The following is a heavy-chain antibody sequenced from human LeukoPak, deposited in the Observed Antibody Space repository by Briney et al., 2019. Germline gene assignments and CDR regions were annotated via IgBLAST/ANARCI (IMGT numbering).Heavy chain of an antibody. Sequence: SETLSLTCTVSGGSISSYYWSWIRQPPGKGLEWIGYIYYSGSTNYNPSLKSRVTISVDTSKNQFSLKLSSVTAADTAVYYCAIGGRHYSGSYYQDRNYYYYYMDVWGKGTTVTVSS. CDR2: IYYSGST. D-gene: IGHD1-26*01. CDR3: AIGGRHYSGSYYQDRNYYYYYMDV. CDR1: GGSISSYY. V-gene: IGHV4-59*01. J-gene: IGHJ6*03.